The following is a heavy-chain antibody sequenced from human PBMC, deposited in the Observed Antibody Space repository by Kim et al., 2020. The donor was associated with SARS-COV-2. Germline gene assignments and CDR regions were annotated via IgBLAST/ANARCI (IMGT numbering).Heavy chain of an antibody. D-gene: IGHD3-10*02. V-gene: IGHV3-15*01. CDR1: GFTFKNAW. CDR3: NAYVGVIPQ. Sequence: GGSLRLSCAASGFTFKNAWMTWVRQGPGKGLEWVGRIKSKADGGTADYAAPVKGRFTISRDDSKNMLYLDMNSLKTEDTGVYYCNAYVGVIPQWCQGTLV. CDR2: IKSKADGGTA. J-gene: IGHJ4*02.